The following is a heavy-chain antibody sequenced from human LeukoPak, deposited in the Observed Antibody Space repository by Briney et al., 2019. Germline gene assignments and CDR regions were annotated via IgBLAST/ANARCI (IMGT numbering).Heavy chain of an antibody. CDR3: ARGPLRYFDPCYFDY. CDR1: GFTFSDYY. J-gene: IGHJ4*02. Sequence: GGSLRLSCAASGFTFSDYYMSWIRQAPGKGLEWVSYISSSGSTIYYADSVKGRFTISRDNAKNSLYLQMNSLRAEDTAVYYCARGPLRYFDPCYFDYWGQGTLVTVSS. D-gene: IGHD3-9*01. V-gene: IGHV3-11*01. CDR2: ISSSGSTI.